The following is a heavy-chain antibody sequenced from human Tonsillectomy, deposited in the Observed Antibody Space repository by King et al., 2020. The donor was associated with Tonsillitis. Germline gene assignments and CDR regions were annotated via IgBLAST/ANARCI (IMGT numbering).Heavy chain of an antibody. CDR2: IYTSGST. CDR1: GGSISSGSYY. J-gene: IGHJ5*02. D-gene: IGHD2-2*01. Sequence: LQLQESGPGLVKPSQTLSLTCTVSGGSISSGSYYWSWIRQPAGKGLEWIGRIYTSGSTNYNPSLKSRVTISVDTSKNQFSLKLSPVTAADTAVYYCARGSPETYCSSTSCFANPWFDPWGQGTLVTVSS. CDR3: ARGSPETYCSSTSCFANPWFDP. V-gene: IGHV4-61*02.